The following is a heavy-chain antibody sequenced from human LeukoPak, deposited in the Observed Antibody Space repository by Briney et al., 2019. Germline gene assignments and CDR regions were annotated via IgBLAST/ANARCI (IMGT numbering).Heavy chain of an antibody. Sequence: SETLSLTCTVAGGSIETHYWTWIRQPPGKGLEWIGYVYYRTTNYNPSLKSRVTMSVDTSKNQFSLKLHSVTAADTAVYYCARRASRENYFDYWGQGALVTVSS. CDR3: ARRASRENYFDY. CDR1: GGSIETHY. CDR2: VYYRTT. J-gene: IGHJ4*02. D-gene: IGHD5-24*01. V-gene: IGHV4-59*08.